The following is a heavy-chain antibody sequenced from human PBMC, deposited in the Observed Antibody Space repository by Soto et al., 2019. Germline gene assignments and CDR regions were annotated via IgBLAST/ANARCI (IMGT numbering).Heavy chain of an antibody. J-gene: IGHJ5*02. D-gene: IGHD3-3*01. Sequence: VRHATEQRLEWMGWINAGNGNTKYSQKFQGRVTITRDTSASTAYMELSSLRSEDTAVYYCARGTLYYDIWSGYYTYPNWFDLWGEGTLVSVSS. V-gene: IGHV1-3*01. CDR3: ARGTLYYDIWSGYYTYPNWFDL. CDR2: INAGNGNT.